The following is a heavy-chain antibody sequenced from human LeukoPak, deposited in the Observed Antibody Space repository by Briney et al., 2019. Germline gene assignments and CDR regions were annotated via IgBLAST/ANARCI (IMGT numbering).Heavy chain of an antibody. V-gene: IGHV1-18*04. CDR1: GYTFTSYG. CDR3: GVRGYDSLLNY. CDR2: ISGYNGDT. Sequence: GGLVKVSCKASGYTFTSYGISWVRQAPGQGLEWMGWISGYNGDTKYAHNFQGRGTMTIDTSTSTAYMELRSLRSDDTAVYYCGVRGYDSLLNYWGQGTLVTVSS. J-gene: IGHJ4*02. D-gene: IGHD5-12*01.